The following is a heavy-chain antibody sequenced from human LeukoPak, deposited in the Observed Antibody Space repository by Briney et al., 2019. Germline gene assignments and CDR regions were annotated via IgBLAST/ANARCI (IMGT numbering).Heavy chain of an antibody. V-gene: IGHV4-34*01. CDR1: GGSFSGYY. CDR3: ARVGGGSSDYYFDY. Sequence: SETLSLTCAVYGGSFSGYYWSWIRQPPGKGLEWIGEINHSGSTNYNPSLKSRVTISVDTSKNQFSLKLSSVTAADTAVYYCARVGGGSSDYYFDYWGQGTLVTVSS. J-gene: IGHJ4*02. D-gene: IGHD1-26*01. CDR2: INHSGST.